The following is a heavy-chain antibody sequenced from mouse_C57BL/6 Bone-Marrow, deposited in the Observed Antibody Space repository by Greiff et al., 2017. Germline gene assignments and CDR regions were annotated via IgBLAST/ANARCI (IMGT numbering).Heavy chain of an antibody. D-gene: IGHD2-14*01. CDR2: INPNNGGT. CDR1: GYTFTDYY. Sequence: VQLQQSGPELVKPGASVKISCTASGYTFTDYYMNWVKQSHGKSLEWIGDINPNNGGTSYNQKFKGKATLTVDKSSSTAYMELHSLTFEDSAIYYCSSEGNYGGQGTSVTVSS. J-gene: IGHJ4*01. CDR3: SSEGNY. V-gene: IGHV1-26*01.